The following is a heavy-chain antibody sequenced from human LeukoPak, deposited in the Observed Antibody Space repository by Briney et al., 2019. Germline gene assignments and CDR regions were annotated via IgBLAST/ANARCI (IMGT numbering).Heavy chain of an antibody. CDR1: GGSFSGYY. V-gene: IGHV4-34*01. CDR3: ARGRDHSKTGDY. Sequence: PSETLSLTCAVYGGSFSGYYWSWIRQTPGKGLEWVGEMHPSGSINCNPSLGSRVTISVDTSKNQFSLRLSSVTAADTAIYYCARGRDHSKTGDYWGRGTLVTVSS. J-gene: IGHJ4*02. D-gene: IGHD5-24*01. CDR2: MHPSGSI.